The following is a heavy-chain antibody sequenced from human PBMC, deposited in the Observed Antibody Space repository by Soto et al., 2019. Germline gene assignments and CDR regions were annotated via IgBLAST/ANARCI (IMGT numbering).Heavy chain of an antibody. D-gene: IGHD3-9*01. J-gene: IGHJ2*01. CDR1: RGSFSGYY. CDR2: INDRGSI. CDR3: ARESHDILTGPPWVWYFDL. V-gene: IGHV4-34*01. Sequence: QVQLQQWGAGPLRPLETLSLTCGVSRGSFSGYYWAWIRQSPGKGLEWIGEINDRGSINYNPSLKSRVSISVDTSKNHYSLNLRSVTAADTAVYYCARESHDILTGPPWVWYFDLWGRGTLVTVSS.